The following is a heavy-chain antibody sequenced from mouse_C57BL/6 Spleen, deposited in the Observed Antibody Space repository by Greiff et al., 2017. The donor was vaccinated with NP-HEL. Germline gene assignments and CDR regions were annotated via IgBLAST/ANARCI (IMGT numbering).Heavy chain of an antibody. V-gene: IGHV1-82*01. J-gene: IGHJ2*01. CDR1: GYAFSSSW. CDR3: ARRDGSFDY. Sequence: VQLKESGPELVKPGASVKISCKASGYAFSSSWMNWVKQRPGKGLEWIGRIYPGDGDTNYNGKFKGKATLTADKSSSTAYMQLSSLTSEDSAVYFCARRDGSFDYWGQGTTLTVSS. D-gene: IGHD2-3*01. CDR2: IYPGDGDT.